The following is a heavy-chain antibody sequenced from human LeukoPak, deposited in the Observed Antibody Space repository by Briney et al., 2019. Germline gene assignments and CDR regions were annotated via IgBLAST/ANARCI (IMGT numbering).Heavy chain of an antibody. J-gene: IGHJ4*02. CDR1: GFTFSSYA. V-gene: IGHV3-23*01. CDR3: AIMHPYYDGSGYWVQ. D-gene: IGHD3-22*01. CDR2: ISGSGGST. Sequence: GGSLRLSCAASGFTFSSYAMSWVRQAPGKGLEWVSDISGSGGSTYYADSVKGRFTISRDNSKNTLYLQMNSLRAEDTAVYYCAIMHPYYDGSGYWVQWGQGTLVTVSS.